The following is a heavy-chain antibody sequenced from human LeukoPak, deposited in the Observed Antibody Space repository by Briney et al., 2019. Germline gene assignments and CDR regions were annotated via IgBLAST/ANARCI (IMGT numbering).Heavy chain of an antibody. CDR2: ISGTGDTT. D-gene: IGHD6-13*01. Sequence: GGSLRLSCAASGFTFSNYAMSWVRHPPGKGLEWVSTISGTGDTTYYADSVKGRFTISRDNSKTTLFSQMNSLRAEDTAVYYCAKRTSGSSWYSSDSWGQGTLVTVSS. CDR3: AKRTSGSSWYSSDS. J-gene: IGHJ4*02. CDR1: GFTFSNYA. V-gene: IGHV3-23*01.